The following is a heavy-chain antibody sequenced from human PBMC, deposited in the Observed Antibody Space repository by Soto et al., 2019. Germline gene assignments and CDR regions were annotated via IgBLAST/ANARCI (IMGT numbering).Heavy chain of an antibody. D-gene: IGHD4-17*01. CDR1: GGTFSSYA. Sequence: QVQLVQSGAEVKKPGSSVKVSCKASGGTFSSYAISWVRQAHGQGLEWMGGIIPIFGTANYAQKFQGRVMSTAAKSTSTAYMELRSRRSEDTAVYYGAREENYGGPGAFDFWVQGTMVTVSS. J-gene: IGHJ3*01. V-gene: IGHV1-69*14. CDR2: IIPIFGTA. CDR3: AREENYGGPGAFDF.